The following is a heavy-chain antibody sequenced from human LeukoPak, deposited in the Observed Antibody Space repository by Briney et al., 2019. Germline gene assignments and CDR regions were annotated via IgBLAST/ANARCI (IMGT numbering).Heavy chain of an antibody. V-gene: IGHV3-23*01. CDR3: AKDRGDYEVEAFDI. Sequence: GGSLRLSCAASGFTFSFYAMSWVRQAPGKGLEWVSGISGDGGTTYDADSVKGRFTISRDNSKNTLYMQMNSLRGEDTAVYYCAKDRGDYEVEAFDIWGQGTMVTVSS. CDR1: GFTFSFYA. CDR2: ISGDGGTT. J-gene: IGHJ3*02. D-gene: IGHD4-17*01.